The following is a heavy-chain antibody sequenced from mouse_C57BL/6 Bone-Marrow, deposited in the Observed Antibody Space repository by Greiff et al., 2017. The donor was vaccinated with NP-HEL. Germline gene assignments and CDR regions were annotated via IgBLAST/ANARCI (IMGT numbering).Heavy chain of an antibody. CDR1: GYSFTGYY. Sequence: EVQLQQSGPELVKPGASVKISCKASGYSFTGYYMNWVKQSPEKSLEWIGEINPSTGGTTYNQKFKAKATLTVDKSSSTAYMQLKSLTSEDSAVYYCARPHSKGYFDVWGTGTTVTVSS. V-gene: IGHV1-42*01. D-gene: IGHD2-5*01. CDR2: INPSTGGT. J-gene: IGHJ1*03. CDR3: ARPHSKGYFDV.